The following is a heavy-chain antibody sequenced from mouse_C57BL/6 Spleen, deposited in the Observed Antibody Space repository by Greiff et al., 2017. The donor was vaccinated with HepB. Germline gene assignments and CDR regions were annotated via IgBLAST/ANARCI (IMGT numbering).Heavy chain of an antibody. CDR3: ARDDDDYDYFDY. CDR1: GFTFSSYA. CDR2: ISDGGSYT. Sequence: EVKLVESGGGLVKPGGSLKLSCAASGFTFSSYAMSWVRQTPEKRLEWVAAISDGGSYTYYPDNVKGRFTISRDNAKNNLYLQMSHLKSEDTAMYYCARDDDDYDYFDYWGQGTTLTVSS. J-gene: IGHJ2*01. V-gene: IGHV5-4*01. D-gene: IGHD2-4*01.